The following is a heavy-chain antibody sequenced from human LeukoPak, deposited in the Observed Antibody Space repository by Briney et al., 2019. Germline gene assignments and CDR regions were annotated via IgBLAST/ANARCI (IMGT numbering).Heavy chain of an antibody. J-gene: IGHJ4*02. CDR1: GGSVSSGSYY. D-gene: IGHD2-15*01. CDR3: AGLEYCSGGSCYDAVDY. CDR2: IYYSGST. Sequence: SETLSLTCTVSGGSVSSGSYYWSWIRQPPGKGLEWIGYIYYSGSTNYNPSLKSRVTISVDTSKNQFSLKLSSVTAADTAVYYCAGLEYCSGGSCYDAVDYWGQGTLVTVSS. V-gene: IGHV4-61*01.